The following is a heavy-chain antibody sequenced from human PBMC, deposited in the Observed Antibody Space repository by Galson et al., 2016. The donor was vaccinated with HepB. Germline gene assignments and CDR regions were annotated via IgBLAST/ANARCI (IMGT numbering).Heavy chain of an antibody. CDR2: ISSSSSHT. J-gene: IGHJ5*02. V-gene: IGHV3-11*06. D-gene: IGHD2-21*02. Sequence: SLRLSCAASGLTFSDFCMSWIRQAPGKGLEWVSYISSSSSHTYYADSVKGRFTISRDNANNSLHLQMNSLRVEDTAVYYCARVDCGSGWGEGWFDPWGQGTLVTVSS. CDR3: ARVDCGSGWGEGWFDP. CDR1: GLTFSDFC.